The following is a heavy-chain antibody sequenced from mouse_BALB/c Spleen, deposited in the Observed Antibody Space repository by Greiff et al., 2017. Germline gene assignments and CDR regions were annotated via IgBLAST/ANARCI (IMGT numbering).Heavy chain of an antibody. CDR3: ASYDYDVY. Sequence: ESGPGLVKPSQSLSLTCSVTGYSITSGYYWNWIRQFPGNKLEWMGYISYDGSNNYNPSLKNRISITRDTSKNQFFLKLNSVTTEDTATYYCASYDYDVYWGQGTLVTVSA. V-gene: IGHV3-6*02. D-gene: IGHD2-4*01. J-gene: IGHJ3*01. CDR2: ISYDGSN. CDR1: GYSITSGYY.